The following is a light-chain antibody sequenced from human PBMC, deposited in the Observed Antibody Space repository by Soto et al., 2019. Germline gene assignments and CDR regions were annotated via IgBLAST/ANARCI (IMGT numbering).Light chain of an antibody. CDR3: QQYHNWPIT. CDR1: QSVSSN. Sequence: IGITQSPATLSVSPGGRATLSCRASQSVSSNLAWHQQKPGQAPRILMYDASTRATGIPARFSGSGSGTEFTLTISSLQSEDFAVYYCQQYHNWPITFGQGTRLEI. J-gene: IGKJ5*01. V-gene: IGKV3-15*01. CDR2: DAS.